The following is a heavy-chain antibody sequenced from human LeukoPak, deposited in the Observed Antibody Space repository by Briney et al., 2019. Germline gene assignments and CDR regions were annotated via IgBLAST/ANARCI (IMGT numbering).Heavy chain of an antibody. D-gene: IGHD3-10*01. CDR2: INPSGGST. V-gene: IGHV1-46*01. J-gene: IGHJ4*02. CDR1: GYIFTSYF. CDR3: ARDSRGSGTITIDY. Sequence: GASVKVSCKASGYIFTSYFMHWVRQAPGQGLEWMGIINPSGGSTTYAQKFQGRVTMTRDTSTRTVYMELSSLRSEDTVVYYCARDSRGSGTITIDYWGQGTLVTVSS.